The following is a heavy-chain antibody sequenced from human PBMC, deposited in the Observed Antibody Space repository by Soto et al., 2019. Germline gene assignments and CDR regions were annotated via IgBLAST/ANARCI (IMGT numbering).Heavy chain of an antibody. Sequence: GGSTDYADSVKGRFTISRDNSKNTLYLQMNSLRAEDTAVYYCAKDFPGAGYCNGGSCLVFDYWGQGTLVTVSS. CDR3: AKDFPGAGYCNGGSCLVFDY. J-gene: IGHJ4*02. CDR2: GGST. D-gene: IGHD2-15*01. V-gene: IGHV3-23*01.